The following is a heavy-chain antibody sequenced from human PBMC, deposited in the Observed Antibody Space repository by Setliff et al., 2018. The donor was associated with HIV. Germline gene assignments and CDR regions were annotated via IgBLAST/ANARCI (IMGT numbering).Heavy chain of an antibody. CDR1: GGYIAGYY. V-gene: IGHV4-59*01. D-gene: IGHD6-19*01. CDR2: IYYNGVT. Sequence: PSETLSLTCTVSGGYIAGYYWSWIRQPPGKALEWIGNIYYNGVTYYNPSLKSRVTLSVDTSKNQFSLTLTSVTAADTALFYCARRGGSGWYYFDQWGQGALVTVSS. CDR3: ARRGGSGWYYFDQ. J-gene: IGHJ4*02.